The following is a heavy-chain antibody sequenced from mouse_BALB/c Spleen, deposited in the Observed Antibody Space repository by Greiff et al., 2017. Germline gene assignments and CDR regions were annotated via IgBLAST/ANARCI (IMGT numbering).Heavy chain of an antibody. Sequence: QVQLQQSGPELVKPGASVRISCKASGYTFTSYYIHWVKQRPGQGLEWIGWIYPGNVNTKYNEKFKGKATLTADKSSSTAYMQLSSLTSEDSAVYFWARPAMITTGGLAYWGQGTLVTVSA. V-gene: IGHV1S56*01. CDR2: IYPGNVNT. J-gene: IGHJ3*01. CDR3: ARPAMITTGGLAY. D-gene: IGHD2-4*01. CDR1: GYTFTSYY.